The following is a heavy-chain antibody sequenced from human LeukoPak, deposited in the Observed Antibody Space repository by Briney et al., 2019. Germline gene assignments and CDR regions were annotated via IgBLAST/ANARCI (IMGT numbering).Heavy chain of an antibody. D-gene: IGHD4-17*01. V-gene: IGHV4-4*02. Sequence: PSGTLSLTCAVSGGSISSSNWWSWVRQPPGKGLEWIGEIYHSGSTNYNPSLKSRVTISVDKSKNQFSLKLSSVTAADTAVYYCARGSYGAFQYGDLDYWGQGTLITVSS. CDR1: GGSISSSNW. CDR2: IYHSGST. J-gene: IGHJ4*02. CDR3: ARGSYGAFQYGDLDY.